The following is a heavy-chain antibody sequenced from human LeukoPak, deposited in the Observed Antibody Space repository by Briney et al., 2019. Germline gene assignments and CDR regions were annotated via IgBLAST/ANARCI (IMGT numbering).Heavy chain of an antibody. CDR1: GFSLSTSGVG. CDR3: AHRPHYYDSSGHFDY. V-gene: IGHV2-5*02. CDR2: IYWDDDE. D-gene: IGHD3-22*01. Sequence: SGPTLVKPTQTLTLTCTFSGFSLSTSGVGVGWIRQPPGKALEWLALIYWDDDERYSPSLKSRLTITKDTSKNQVVLTMTNMDPVDTATYYCAHRPHYYDSSGHFDYWGQGTLVTVSS. J-gene: IGHJ4*02.